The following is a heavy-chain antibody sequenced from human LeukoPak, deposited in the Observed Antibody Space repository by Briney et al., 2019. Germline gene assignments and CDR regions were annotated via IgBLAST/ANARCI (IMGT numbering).Heavy chain of an antibody. CDR3: ARGHDYGGAWYYFDC. V-gene: IGHV3-53*01. Sequence: PGGSLRLSCAASGFTVSKNYYMNWARQAPGKGLEWVSVIYSAGSTYYADSVKGRFTISRDNSKNTVSLQLNSLRAEDTAVYYCARGHDYGGAWYYFDCWGQGTLVTVSS. D-gene: IGHD4-23*01. J-gene: IGHJ4*02. CDR2: IYSAGST. CDR1: GFTVSKNY.